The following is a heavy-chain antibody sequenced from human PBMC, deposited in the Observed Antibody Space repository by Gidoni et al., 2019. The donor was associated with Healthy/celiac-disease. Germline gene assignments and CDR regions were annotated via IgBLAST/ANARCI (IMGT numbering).Heavy chain of an antibody. Sequence: VQLLESGGGLVQPGGSLRPPFAASGFTFSRYAMSWVRQAPGKGLEWVSAISGSGGSTYDADSVKGRFTISRDNSKNTLYLQMNSLRAEDTAVYYCANGAAGHYWGQGTLVTVSS. V-gene: IGHV3-23*01. CDR2: ISGSGGST. CDR3: ANGAAGHY. D-gene: IGHD6-19*01. J-gene: IGHJ4*02. CDR1: GFTFSRYA.